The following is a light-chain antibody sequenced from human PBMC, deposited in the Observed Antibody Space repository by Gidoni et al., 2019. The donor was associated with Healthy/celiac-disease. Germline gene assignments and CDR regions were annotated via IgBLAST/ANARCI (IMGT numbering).Light chain of an antibody. CDR2: DAS. J-gene: IGKJ2*01. Sequence: DIVSTQSPATLSLSPGERATLSCRASQSVSSYLAWYQQKPGQAPRLLIYDASNRATGIPARFSGSGSGTDFTLTISSLEPEDFAVYYCQQRSNWPPLYTFGQGTKLEIK. CDR1: QSVSSY. CDR3: QQRSNWPPLYT. V-gene: IGKV3-11*01.